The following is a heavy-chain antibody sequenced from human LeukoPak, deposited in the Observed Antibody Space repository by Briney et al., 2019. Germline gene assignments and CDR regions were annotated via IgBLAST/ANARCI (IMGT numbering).Heavy chain of an antibody. Sequence: AGGSLRLSCVASGFIFSDLEMHWVRQAPGKGLEWISFISETGSTIYYADSVTGRFTISGDNAKNSLYLQMDSLRDEDTALYYCVRGYTPDYWGQGALVTVSS. D-gene: IGHD5-18*01. V-gene: IGHV3-48*03. CDR3: VRGYTPDY. J-gene: IGHJ4*02. CDR1: GFIFSDLE. CDR2: ISETGSTI.